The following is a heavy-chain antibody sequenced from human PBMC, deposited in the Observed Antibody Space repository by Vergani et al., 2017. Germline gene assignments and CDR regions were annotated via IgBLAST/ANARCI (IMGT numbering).Heavy chain of an antibody. V-gene: IGHV3-64*01. CDR3: ARVSRGLFDD. CDR1: GFTFSSYA. CDR2: ISSNGGST. J-gene: IGHJ4*02. Sequence: EVQLLESGGGLVQPGGSLRLSCAASGFTFSSYAMHWVRQAPGKGLEYVSAISSNGGSTYYANSVKGRFTISRDNSKNTLYLQMGSLRAEDMAVYYCARVSRGLFDDWGQGTLVTVSS. D-gene: IGHD3-10*01.